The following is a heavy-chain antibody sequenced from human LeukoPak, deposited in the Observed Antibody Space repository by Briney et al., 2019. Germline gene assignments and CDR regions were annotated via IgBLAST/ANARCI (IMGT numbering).Heavy chain of an antibody. J-gene: IGHJ6*03. CDR1: GGSFSGYY. CDR2: INHSGST. Sequence: SETLSLTCAVYGGSFSGYYWSWVRQPPGKGLEWSGEINHSGSTNYNPSLKSRVTISGDTSKNQFSLKLSSVTAADTAVYYCARVGYSYVINDWSRTGLGAYPTKYYYHMDVWGKGTTVTVSS. D-gene: IGHD5-18*01. V-gene: IGHV4-34*01. CDR3: ARVGYSYVINDWSRTGLGAYPTKYYYHMDV.